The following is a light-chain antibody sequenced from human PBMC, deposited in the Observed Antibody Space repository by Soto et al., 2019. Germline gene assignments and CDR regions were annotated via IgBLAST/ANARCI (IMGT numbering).Light chain of an antibody. J-gene: IGLJ1*01. CDR3: SSYTSSSTYV. CDR2: EVS. V-gene: IGLV2-14*01. CDR1: SSDVGGYNY. Sequence: VLTQPASVSGSPGQSIPISCTGTSSDVGGYNYVSWYQQHPGKAPKLMIYEVSNRPSGVSNRFSGSKSGNTASLTISGLQAEDEADYYCSSYTSSSTYVFGAGTKLTVL.